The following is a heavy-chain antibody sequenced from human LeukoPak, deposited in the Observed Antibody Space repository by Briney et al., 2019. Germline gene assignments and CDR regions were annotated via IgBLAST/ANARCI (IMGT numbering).Heavy chain of an antibody. CDR3: ARIGYSSSWYWGDYFDY. CDR1: GYSISSGYY. Sequence: SETLSLTCAVSGYSISSGYYWGWIRQPPGKGLEWIGSIYHSGSTYYNPSLKSRVTISVDTPKNQFSLKLSSVTAADTAVYYCARIGYSSSWYWGDYFDYWGQGTLVTVSS. D-gene: IGHD6-13*01. V-gene: IGHV4-38-2*01. CDR2: IYHSGST. J-gene: IGHJ4*02.